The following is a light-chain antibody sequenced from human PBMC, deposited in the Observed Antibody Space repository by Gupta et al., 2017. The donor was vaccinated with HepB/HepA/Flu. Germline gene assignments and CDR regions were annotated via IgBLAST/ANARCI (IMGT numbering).Light chain of an antibody. CDR1: QSVSSSY. CDR2: GAS. J-gene: IGKJ3*01. Sequence: VLTHSPGTLSLSPGERATLSCRARQSVSSSYLAWYQQKPGQAPRLLIYGASSRATGIPDRFSGSGSGTDFTLTISRLEPEDFAVYYCQQDGSSPFAFGPGTXVDIK. V-gene: IGKV3-20*01. CDR3: QQDGSSPFA.